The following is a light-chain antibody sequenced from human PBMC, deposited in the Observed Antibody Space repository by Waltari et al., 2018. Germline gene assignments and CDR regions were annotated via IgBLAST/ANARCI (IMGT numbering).Light chain of an antibody. Sequence: QAGLTQPPSVSRALGQTATVTCPGNHNNVGNQEVSWLQHHQGHPPKLLSYRNDNRPSGISERFSASRSGNTASLTITGLQPDDEADYYCSSWDKNLVAVVFGGGTKVTVL. CDR1: HNNVGNQE. CDR3: SSWDKNLVAVV. V-gene: IGLV10-54*04. CDR2: RND. J-gene: IGLJ3*02.